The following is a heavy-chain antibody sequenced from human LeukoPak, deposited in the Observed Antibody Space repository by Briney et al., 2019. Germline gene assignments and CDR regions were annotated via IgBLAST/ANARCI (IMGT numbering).Heavy chain of an antibody. Sequence: GGSLRLSCAASGFTLSTYAMSWVRQTPGKGLEWVAATSSSDAGTYHADSVRGRFTISRDNSKNTLYLQMNSLRAEDAAVYFCAKAPVTSCRGDYCSPIDSWGQGTLVTVSS. CDR2: TSSSDAGT. CDR3: AKAPVTSCRGDYCSPIDS. V-gene: IGHV3-23*01. D-gene: IGHD2-21*01. CDR1: GFTLSTYA. J-gene: IGHJ4*02.